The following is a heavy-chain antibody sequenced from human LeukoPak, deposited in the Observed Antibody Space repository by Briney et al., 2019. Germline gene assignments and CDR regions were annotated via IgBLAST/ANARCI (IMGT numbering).Heavy chain of an antibody. CDR2: IYSSGRT. J-gene: IGHJ4*02. V-gene: IGHV3-53*01. CDR1: GFTVSSNY. D-gene: IGHD3-10*01. CDR3: ARNYGSGSYFNAWIDY. Sequence: GGSLRLSCAASGFTVSSNYMSWVRQAPGTGLEWVSIIYSSGRTDYADSVKGRFTISRDNSKNTLYLQRNSLRAEDTAMYYCARNYGSGSYFNAWIDYWGQGTLVTVSS.